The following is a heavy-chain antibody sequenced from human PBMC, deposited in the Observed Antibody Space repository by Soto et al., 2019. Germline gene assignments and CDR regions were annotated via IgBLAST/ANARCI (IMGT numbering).Heavy chain of an antibody. V-gene: IGHV4-59*01. J-gene: IGHJ4*02. Sequence: SETLSLTCTVSGASISTYYWSWIRQPPGKGPEWIGYISNSGLTKYNPSLKSRVTISVDTSKNHLSLNLSSVSAADTAVYFCARDYSNYFDYWGQGTQVTVSS. CDR2: ISNSGLT. CDR3: ARDYSNYFDY. CDR1: GASISTYY. D-gene: IGHD2-21*01.